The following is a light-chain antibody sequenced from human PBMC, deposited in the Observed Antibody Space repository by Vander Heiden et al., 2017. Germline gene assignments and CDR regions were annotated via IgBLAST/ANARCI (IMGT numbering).Light chain of an antibody. CDR3: QVWDSSSDHSWV. CDR1: NIGRKS. CDR2: DDS. V-gene: IGLV3-21*02. J-gene: IGLJ3*02. Sequence: SYVLTQPPSVSAAPGQTARITCGGNNIGRKSVHWYQQKPGQAPVLVVYDDSDRPSGIPERFSGSNSGNTATLTISRVEAGDEADYYCQVWDSSSDHSWVFGGGTKLTVL.